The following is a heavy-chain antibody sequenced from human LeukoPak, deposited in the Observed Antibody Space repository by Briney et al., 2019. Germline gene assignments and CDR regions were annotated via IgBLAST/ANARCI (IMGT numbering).Heavy chain of an antibody. V-gene: IGHV3-66*01. CDR1: GFTVSSNY. CDR2: LYRAGDT. CDR3: ARDAYENTESVRWFDP. J-gene: IGHJ5*02. Sequence: PGGSLRLSCAAFGFTVSSNYMSWVRQPPGKGLEWVAVLYRAGDTYYADSVKGRFTISRDDSKNTLYLQMNTVRVEDTAVYYCARDAYENTESVRWFDPWGQGTLVTVSS. D-gene: IGHD5-12*01.